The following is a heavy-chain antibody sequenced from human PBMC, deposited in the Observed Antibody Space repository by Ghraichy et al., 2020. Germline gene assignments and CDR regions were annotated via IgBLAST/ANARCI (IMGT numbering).Heavy chain of an antibody. V-gene: IGHV3-23*01. J-gene: IGHJ4*02. D-gene: IGHD1-26*01. CDR1: GFTFSSYA. Sequence: GGSLRLSCAASGFTFSSYAMSWVRQAPGKGLEWVSAISGSGGSTYYADSVKGRFTISRDNSKNTLYLQMNSLRAEDTAVYYCAKCGGGSSLVGGYFDYWGQGTLVTVSS. CDR2: ISGSGGST. CDR3: AKCGGGSSLVGGYFDY.